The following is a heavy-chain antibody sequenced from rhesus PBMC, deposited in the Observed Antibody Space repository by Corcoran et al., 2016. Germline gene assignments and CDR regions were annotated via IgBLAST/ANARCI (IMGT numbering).Heavy chain of an antibody. J-gene: IGHJ4*01. Sequence: QVQLQESGPGLVKPSETLSLTCAVPGASISRYWWSWIRQPPGKGLEWIGEITGNGGTTASNPSLKIRVPSSKDASKNQFSLKLSSVTAADTAVYYCAREGLRDTAGTVTYWGQGVLVTVSS. CDR2: ITGNGGTT. D-gene: IGHD5-42*01. CDR1: GASISRYW. V-gene: IGHV4-80*01. CDR3: AREGLRDTAGTVTY.